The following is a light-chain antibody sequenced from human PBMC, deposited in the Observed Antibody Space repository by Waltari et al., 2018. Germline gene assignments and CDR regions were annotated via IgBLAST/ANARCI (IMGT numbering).Light chain of an antibody. CDR2: GTF. V-gene: IGKV3-20*01. Sequence: ELVLTQSPRTLSMSPGDGPTLSCRTSQTIRTTYLAWYQQKPGQAPTLLIYGTFSRATGIPDRFTGSGSGTDFSLPISSLEPEDFATYYCQQYDISPLTFGGGTKVEIK. CDR3: QQYDISPLT. J-gene: IGKJ4*01. CDR1: QTIRTTY.